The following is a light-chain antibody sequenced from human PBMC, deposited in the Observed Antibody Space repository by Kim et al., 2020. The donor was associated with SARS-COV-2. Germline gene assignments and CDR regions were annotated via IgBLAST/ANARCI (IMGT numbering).Light chain of an antibody. CDR1: QSISSY. Sequence: DIQMTQSPSSLSASVGDRVTITCRASQSISSYLNWYQHRPGNAPKILIYAVSSLQGGVPPRFSGSGSGTVFTLTISSLQPEDFATYFCQQSYAFPYTFGQGTSWRS. CDR2: AVS. J-gene: IGKJ2*01. CDR3: QQSYAFPYT. V-gene: IGKV1-39*01.